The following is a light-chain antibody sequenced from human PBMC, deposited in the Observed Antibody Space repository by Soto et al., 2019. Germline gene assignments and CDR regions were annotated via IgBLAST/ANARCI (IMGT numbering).Light chain of an antibody. CDR2: DAS. CDR1: ESISSW. Sequence: DIQMKQSPATLSASIGDRVTITCRAGESISSWLACYQQKPGKAPKLLIYDASSLESGVPSRFSGSGSGTEFTLTISSLQPDDFATYYCQQYNSYRTFGQGTKVDIK. J-gene: IGKJ1*01. CDR3: QQYNSYRT. V-gene: IGKV1-5*01.